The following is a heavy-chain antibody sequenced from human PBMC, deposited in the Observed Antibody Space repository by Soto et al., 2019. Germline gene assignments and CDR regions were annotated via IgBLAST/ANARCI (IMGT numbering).Heavy chain of an antibody. V-gene: IGHV4-31*03. CDR2: IYYSGST. Sequence: QVQLQESGPGLVKPSQTLSLTCTVSGGSISSGGYYWSWIRQHPGKGLEWIGYIYYSGSTYYNPSLQSRVTISVDPSKNQFSLKLSSVTAADTAVYYCARDTSSAVAGTYYYYGMDVWGQGTTVTVSS. D-gene: IGHD6-19*01. CDR3: ARDTSSAVAGTYYYYGMDV. J-gene: IGHJ6*02. CDR1: GGSISSGGYY.